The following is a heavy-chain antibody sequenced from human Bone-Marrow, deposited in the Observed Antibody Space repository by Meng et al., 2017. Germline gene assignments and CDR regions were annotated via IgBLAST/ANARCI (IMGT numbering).Heavy chain of an antibody. CDR3: ARDEDISAAGKLFGDY. J-gene: IGHJ4*02. D-gene: IGHD6-13*01. CDR2: INPKSGDT. Sequence: VRLVQSGAEVRKPGASVKVSCQASGSTFPDYWLHWVRRAPGQGLEWMGRINPKSGDTHYAQRFQGRVTMTGDTSISTAYMELSGLRSDDTAMYYCARDEDISAAGKLFGDYWGQGTLVTVSS. V-gene: IGHV1-2*06. CDR1: GSTFPDYW.